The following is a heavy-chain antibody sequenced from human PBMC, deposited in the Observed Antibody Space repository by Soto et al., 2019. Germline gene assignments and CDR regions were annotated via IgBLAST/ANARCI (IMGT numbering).Heavy chain of an antibody. J-gene: IGHJ4*02. CDR2: IYYTGTT. V-gene: IGHV4-59*08. CDR3: TTGMGYNPGFDY. D-gene: IGHD1-1*01. CDR1: GGTIIDNY. Sequence: SETLSLTCTVSGGTIIDNYWSWFRQAPGQGLEWVGYIYYTGTTTYHPSLKSRVTISLDTSKSQFSLILRSVTAADTAVYYCTTGMGYNPGFDYWGQGTLVTVSS.